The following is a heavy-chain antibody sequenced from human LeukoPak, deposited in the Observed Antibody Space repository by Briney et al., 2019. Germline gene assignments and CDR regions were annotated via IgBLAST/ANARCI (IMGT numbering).Heavy chain of an antibody. Sequence: PGGSLRLSCAASGFTFSSYAMSWVRQAPGRGLEWVSAISGSGGSTYYADSVKGRFTISRDNSENTLYLQMNSLRAEDTAVYYCAKEGLYCSSTSCSWFDPWGQGTLVTVSS. CDR2: ISGSGGST. J-gene: IGHJ5*02. V-gene: IGHV3-23*01. CDR3: AKEGLYCSSTSCSWFDP. D-gene: IGHD2-2*01. CDR1: GFTFSSYA.